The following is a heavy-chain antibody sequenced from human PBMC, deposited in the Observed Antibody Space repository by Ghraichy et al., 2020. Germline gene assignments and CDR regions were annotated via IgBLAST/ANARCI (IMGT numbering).Heavy chain of an antibody. CDR1: GFSLSATGVG. CDR2: IFYNDEE. CDR3: AHEGYGSDNWFDA. V-gene: IGHV2-5*01. J-gene: IGHJ5*02. Sequence: TLSLTLTCTFSGFSLSATGVGVGWIRQPPGKALEWLALIFYNDEERYNPSLNSRLNIAKDTSKNYVVLTMTNMDPVDTATYYCAHEGYGSDNWFDAWGQGILVTVSS. D-gene: IGHD2-8*02.